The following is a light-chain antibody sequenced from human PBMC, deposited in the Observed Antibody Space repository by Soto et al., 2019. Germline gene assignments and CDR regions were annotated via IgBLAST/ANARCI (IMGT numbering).Light chain of an antibody. CDR1: QTVSRYY. V-gene: IGKV3D-7*01. J-gene: IGKJ4*01. CDR2: GAS. CDR3: QQALT. Sequence: VLTQSPATLSLSPGGRAILSCRASQTVSRYYVSWYQKKHGQPPRLLIYGASTRATGVPDRFSGSGSGADFTLTISSLQPEAFGVYYCQQALTFGGGTTVE.